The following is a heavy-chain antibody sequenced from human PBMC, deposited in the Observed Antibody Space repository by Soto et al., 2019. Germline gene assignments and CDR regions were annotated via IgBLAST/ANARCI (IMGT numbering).Heavy chain of an antibody. CDR1: GFTFSSYG. CDR3: AKESDRNYDFWSGYYASNWFDP. D-gene: IGHD3-3*01. Sequence: VGSLRLSCAASGFTFSSYGMHWVRQAPGKGLEWVAVISYDGSNKYYADSVKGRFTISRDNSKNTLYLQMNSLRAEDTAVYYCAKESDRNYDFWSGYYASNWFDPWGQGTLVTVSS. V-gene: IGHV3-30*18. J-gene: IGHJ5*02. CDR2: ISYDGSNK.